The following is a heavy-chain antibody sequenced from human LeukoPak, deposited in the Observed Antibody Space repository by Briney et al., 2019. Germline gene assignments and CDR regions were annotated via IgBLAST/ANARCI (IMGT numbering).Heavy chain of an antibody. J-gene: IGHJ4*02. Sequence: GAAVKVSCKASGYTFTSYGISWVRQAPGQGLEGMGWISAYNGNTNYAQKLQGRVTMTTDTSAGTAYMELSSLRSDDTAVYYCARAPYYYDSSGYAPFDYCGQGTLVTVSS. CDR2: ISAYNGNT. CDR1: GYTFTSYG. CDR3: ARAPYYYDSSGYAPFDY. D-gene: IGHD3-22*01. V-gene: IGHV1-18*01.